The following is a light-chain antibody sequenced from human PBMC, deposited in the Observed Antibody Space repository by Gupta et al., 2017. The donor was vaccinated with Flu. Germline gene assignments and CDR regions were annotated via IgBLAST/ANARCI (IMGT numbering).Light chain of an antibody. CDR1: SSNIGSNT. Sequence: QSVLTQPPSASGTPGQRVSSACSGSSSNIGSNTVNWYQKLPGTAPKLLLYSNNQRPSGVPDRFSGSKSGTSASLAISGLQSEDEADYYCAAWDDSLNGVVFGGGTKRTVL. CDR2: SNN. CDR3: AAWDDSLNGVV. J-gene: IGLJ2*01. V-gene: IGLV1-44*01.